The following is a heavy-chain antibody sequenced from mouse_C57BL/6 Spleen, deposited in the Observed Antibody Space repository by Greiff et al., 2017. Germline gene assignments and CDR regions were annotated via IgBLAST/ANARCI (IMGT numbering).Heavy chain of an antibody. CDR1: GYTFTSYW. CDR3: ARGGNYSYGSSFFDY. V-gene: IGHV1-64*01. CDR2: IHPNSGST. D-gene: IGHD1-1*01. Sequence: QVQLQQPGAELVKPGASVKLSCTASGYTFTSYWMHWVKQRPGQGLEWIGMIHPNSGSTNYTAKFQSKATLTVDKSSSTAYMQLSSLTSEDSAVYYCARGGNYSYGSSFFDYWGQGTTLTVSS. J-gene: IGHJ2*01.